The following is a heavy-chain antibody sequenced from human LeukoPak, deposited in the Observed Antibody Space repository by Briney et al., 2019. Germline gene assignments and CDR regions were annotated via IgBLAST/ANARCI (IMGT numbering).Heavy chain of an antibody. J-gene: IGHJ4*02. V-gene: IGHV4-39*01. D-gene: IGHD6-13*01. CDR3: ARHQRGRIAAAGYFDY. CDR2: IYYSGST. Sequence: SETLSLTCTVSGGSISSSSYCWGWIRQPPGKGLEWIGSIYYSGSTYYNPSLKSRVTISVDTSKNQFSLKLSSVTAADTAVYYCARHQRGRIAAAGYFDYWGQGTLVTVSS. CDR1: GGSISSSSYC.